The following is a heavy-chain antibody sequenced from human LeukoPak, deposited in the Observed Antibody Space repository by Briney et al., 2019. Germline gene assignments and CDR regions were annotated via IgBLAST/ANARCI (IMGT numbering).Heavy chain of an antibody. J-gene: IGHJ4*02. CDR1: GSTFSYCW. Sequence: GGSLRLSCVASGSTFSYCWMSWVRQPPGKGLEWVSGISGSGTITNYADSVRGRFTISRDNSKNTLYVQMNNLRAEDTAVYYCAKSPYSNYPTPDYWGQGTLVTVSS. D-gene: IGHD4-4*01. V-gene: IGHV3-23*01. CDR3: AKSPYSNYPTPDY. CDR2: ISGSGTIT.